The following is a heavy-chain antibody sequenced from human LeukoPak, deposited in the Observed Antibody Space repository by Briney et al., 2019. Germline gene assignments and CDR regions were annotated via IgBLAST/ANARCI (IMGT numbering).Heavy chain of an antibody. CDR3: ARAACSSTSCYAGYYHGMDV. Sequence: SETLSLTCTVSGDSISSGGSYWSWTRQHPGEGLEWIGYIYYSGTTQYNPSLESRVTISIDTSKNQFSLKLTSVTAADTAVYYCARAACSSTSCYAGYYHGMDVWGQGTTVTVSS. CDR1: GDSISSGGSY. CDR2: IYYSGTT. D-gene: IGHD2-2*01. V-gene: IGHV4-31*03. J-gene: IGHJ6*02.